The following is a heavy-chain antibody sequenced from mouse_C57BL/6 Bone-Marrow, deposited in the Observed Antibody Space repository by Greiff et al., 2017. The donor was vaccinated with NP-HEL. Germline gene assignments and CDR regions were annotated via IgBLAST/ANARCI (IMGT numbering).Heavy chain of an antibody. CDR2: IYPRSGNT. Sequence: QVQLQQSGAELARPGASVKLSCKASGYTFTSYGISWVKQRTGQGLEWIGEIYPRSGNTYYNEKFKGKATLTADKSSNTAYMELRSLTSEDSAVYFCASPHYYGSSPFAYWGQGTLVTVSA. J-gene: IGHJ3*01. D-gene: IGHD1-1*01. CDR3: ASPHYYGSSPFAY. CDR1: GYTFTSYG. V-gene: IGHV1-81*01.